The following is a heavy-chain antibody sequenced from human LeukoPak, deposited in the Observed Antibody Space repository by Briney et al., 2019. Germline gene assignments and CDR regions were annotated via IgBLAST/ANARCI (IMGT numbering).Heavy chain of an antibody. CDR3: ARRYCSGGTCYFDY. J-gene: IGHJ4*02. CDR2: INSDESMK. D-gene: IGHD2-15*01. CDR1: GFTFSNYW. Sequence: PGGSLRLSCAASGFTFSNYWMHWVRHAPGKGLVWVSRINSDESMKTYADSVKGRFTISRDNAKNTLYLQMNSLRAEDTAVYYCARRYCSGGTCYFDYWGQGTLVTVSS. V-gene: IGHV3-74*03.